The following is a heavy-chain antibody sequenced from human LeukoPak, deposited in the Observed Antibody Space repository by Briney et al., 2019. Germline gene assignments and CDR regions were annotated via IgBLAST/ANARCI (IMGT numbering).Heavy chain of an antibody. D-gene: IGHD1-26*01. V-gene: IGHV3-20*04. CDR1: GFIFDDYG. CDR2: INWNGGST. J-gene: IGHJ3*02. Sequence: GGSLRLSRAASGFIFDDYGMSWVRQAPGKGLEWVSGINWNGGSTGYADSVKGRFTISRDNAKNSLYLQMNSLRAEDTALYYCAREVGATRAFDIWGQGTMVTVSS. CDR3: AREVGATRAFDI.